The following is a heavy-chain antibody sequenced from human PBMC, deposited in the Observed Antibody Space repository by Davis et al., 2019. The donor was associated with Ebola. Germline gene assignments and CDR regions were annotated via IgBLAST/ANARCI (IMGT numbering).Heavy chain of an antibody. CDR3: ARDGPDYYGLDV. Sequence: AASVKVSCKAFGYTFSNYYMHWVRQAPGQGLEWMGVINPSAGYTNYAQKFQGRVTITRDTSTRTVYMEVRRLRSEDTGVYYCARDGPDYYGLDVWGQGTAVTVSS. J-gene: IGHJ6*02. CDR1: GYTFSNYY. CDR2: INPSAGYT. V-gene: IGHV1-46*01.